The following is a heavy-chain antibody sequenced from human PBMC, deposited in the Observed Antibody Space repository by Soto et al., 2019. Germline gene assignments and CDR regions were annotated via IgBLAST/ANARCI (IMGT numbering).Heavy chain of an antibody. J-gene: IGHJ1*01. CDR1: GGSISSSSYY. CDR2: IYYSGST. Sequence: SETLSLTCTVSGGSISSSSYYWGWIRQPPGKGLEWIGSIYYSGSTYYNPSLKSRVTISVDTSKNQFSLKLSSVTAADTAVYYCARPRKGYYDSSGYMGYFQHWGQGTLVTVSS. V-gene: IGHV4-39*01. D-gene: IGHD3-22*01. CDR3: ARPRKGYYDSSGYMGYFQH.